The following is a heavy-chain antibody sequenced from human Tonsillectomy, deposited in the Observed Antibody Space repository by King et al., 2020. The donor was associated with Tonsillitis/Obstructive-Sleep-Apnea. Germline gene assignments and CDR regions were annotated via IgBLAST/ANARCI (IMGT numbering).Heavy chain of an antibody. Sequence: VQLVESGAEVKKPGASVKVSCKASGYMFTRYDISWVRQAPGQGLEWMGWISTYNGNTNYAPKGQGRVIMTTDTSTSTAYMELRSLRSDDTAVYYCARATSDTTMVTSYYFYYMDVWGKGTTVTVSS. CDR1: GYMFTRYD. CDR3: ARATSDTTMVTSYYFYYMDV. D-gene: IGHD5-18*01. V-gene: IGHV1-18*01. CDR2: ISTYNGNT. J-gene: IGHJ6*03.